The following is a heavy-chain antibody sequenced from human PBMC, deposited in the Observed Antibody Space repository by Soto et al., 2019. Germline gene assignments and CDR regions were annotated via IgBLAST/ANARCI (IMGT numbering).Heavy chain of an antibody. CDR1: GFTFSSYG. CDR3: AKEDYSGYDSYYYYGMDV. J-gene: IGHJ6*02. CDR2: ISYDGSNK. Sequence: QVQLVESGGGVVQPGRSLRLSCAASGFTFSSYGMHWVRQAPGKGLEWVAVISYDGSNKYYADSVKGRFTISRDNSKNTRYLQMNSLRAEDTAVYYCAKEDYSGYDSYYYYGMDVWGQGTTVTVSS. V-gene: IGHV3-30*18. D-gene: IGHD5-12*01.